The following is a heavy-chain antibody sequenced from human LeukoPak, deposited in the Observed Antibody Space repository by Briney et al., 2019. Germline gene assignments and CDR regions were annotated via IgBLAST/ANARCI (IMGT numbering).Heavy chain of an antibody. Sequence: PGRSLRLSCAASGFTFSSYAMHWVRQAPGKGLEWVAVISYDGSNKYYADSVKGRFTISRDNAKNSLYPQMNSLRAEDTAVYYCAREGRELLGYYYYGMDVWGQGTTVTVSS. CDR3: AREGRELLGYYYYGMDV. J-gene: IGHJ6*02. CDR1: GFTFSSYA. D-gene: IGHD1-26*01. V-gene: IGHV3-30-3*01. CDR2: ISYDGSNK.